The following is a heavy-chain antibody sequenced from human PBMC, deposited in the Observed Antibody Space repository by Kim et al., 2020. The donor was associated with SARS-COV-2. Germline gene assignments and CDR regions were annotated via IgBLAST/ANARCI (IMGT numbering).Heavy chain of an antibody. CDR3: ARMGGSSRGAFDI. Sequence: SQTLSLTCTVSGGSISSSSYYWNWIRQPPGKGLEWIGSINYSGSTYYNPSLNSRVAISVDTSKNQFSLRLSSVTATDTAVYYCARMGGSSRGAFDIWGQG. V-gene: IGHV4-39*01. CDR2: INYSGST. D-gene: IGHD6-13*01. CDR1: GGSISSSSYY. J-gene: IGHJ3*02.